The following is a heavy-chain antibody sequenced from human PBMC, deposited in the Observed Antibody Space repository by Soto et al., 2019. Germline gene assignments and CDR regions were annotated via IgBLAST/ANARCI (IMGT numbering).Heavy chain of an antibody. CDR2: IIPIFGTA. Sequence: SVKVSCKASGGTFSSYAISWVRQAPGQGLEWMGGIIPIFGTANYAQKFQGRVTITADESTSTAYMELSSLRSEDTAVYYCARDRPSGSISYYYYYGMDVWGQGTTVTVSS. D-gene: IGHD3-10*01. CDR3: ARDRPSGSISYYYYYGMDV. J-gene: IGHJ6*02. CDR1: GGTFSSYA. V-gene: IGHV1-69*13.